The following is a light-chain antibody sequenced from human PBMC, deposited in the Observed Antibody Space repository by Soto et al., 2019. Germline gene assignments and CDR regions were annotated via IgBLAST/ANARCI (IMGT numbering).Light chain of an antibody. J-gene: IGKJ1*01. Sequence: DIQMTQSPSSLSASVGDRVTITCRASQDIRNDLVWFQHKPGKAPKRLIFKASSLQSGVPSRFSGSGSGTEFTLIITGLQPEDFATYYCLQHNDYPLAFGQGTKVEIK. CDR3: LQHNDYPLA. CDR2: KAS. V-gene: IGKV1-17*01. CDR1: QDIRND.